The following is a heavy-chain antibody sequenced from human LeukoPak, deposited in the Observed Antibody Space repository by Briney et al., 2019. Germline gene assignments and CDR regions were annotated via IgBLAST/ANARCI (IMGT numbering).Heavy chain of an antibody. Sequence: GGSLRLSCAASGFIFSDYWVHWVRQAPGKGLDWVSRVSSDGYSTDYADSVKGRFTISRDNAENTLYLQMNSLRAEDTAVYYCARGRYAYNTNFDYWGQGTLVTVSS. J-gene: IGHJ4*02. CDR2: VSSDGYST. CDR3: ARGRYAYNTNFDY. CDR1: GFIFSDYW. D-gene: IGHD3-16*01. V-gene: IGHV3-74*01.